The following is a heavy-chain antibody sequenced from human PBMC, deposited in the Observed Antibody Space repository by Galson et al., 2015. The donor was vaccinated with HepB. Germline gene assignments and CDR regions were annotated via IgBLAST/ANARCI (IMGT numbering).Heavy chain of an antibody. D-gene: IGHD3-22*01. CDR3: AREYYYDSSGYYQKIFDS. CDR2: ISSGGATI. CDR1: GFSFSIFE. Sequence: SLRLSCAASGFSFSIFEMNWVRQAPGKGPEWISYISSGGATIYYADSVKGRFTISRDNARNLLYLQMNSLRVEDTGVYYCAREYYYDSSGYYQKIFDSWGQGTLVTVSS. J-gene: IGHJ4*02. V-gene: IGHV3-48*03.